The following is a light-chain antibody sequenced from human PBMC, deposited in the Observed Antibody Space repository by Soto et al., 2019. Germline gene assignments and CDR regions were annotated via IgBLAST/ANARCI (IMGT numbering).Light chain of an antibody. Sequence: EIVLTQSPVTLSFSSGERATLSFRASQTVDNYLAWYQQKPGQAPRLLIYGTSSRATGIPDRFSGSGSGTDFTLTISRLEPEDFAVYYCQQYGSSGTFGQETKVDIK. CDR3: QQYGSSGT. CDR2: GTS. CDR1: QTVDNY. V-gene: IGKV3-20*01. J-gene: IGKJ1*01.